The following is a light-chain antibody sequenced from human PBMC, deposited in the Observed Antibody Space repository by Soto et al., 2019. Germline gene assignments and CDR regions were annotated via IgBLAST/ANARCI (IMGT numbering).Light chain of an antibody. CDR1: QSVSSSY. CDR3: QQYGSSPRT. Sequence: EIVLTQSPGTLYLSPGERATLSCRASQSVSSSYLAWYQQKPGQAPRLLIYGASSRATGIPDRFSGIGSGTDFTLTISRLEPEDFAVYYCQQYGSSPRTFGQGTKVEIK. CDR2: GAS. V-gene: IGKV3-20*01. J-gene: IGKJ1*01.